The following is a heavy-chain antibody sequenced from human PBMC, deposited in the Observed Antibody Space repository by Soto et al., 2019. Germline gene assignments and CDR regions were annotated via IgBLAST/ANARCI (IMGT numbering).Heavy chain of an antibody. V-gene: IGHV1-2*02. J-gene: IGHJ4*02. Sequence: ASVKVSCKASGYTFTGYYMHWVRQAPGQGLEWXGWXNPXXXXXNXXXKFQGRVTMTRDTSISTAYMELSRLRSDDTAVYYCARGQSSTNQKNWGQGTLVTVSS. CDR2: XNPXXXXX. CDR1: GYTFTGYY. CDR3: ARGQSSTNQKN. D-gene: IGHD2-2*01.